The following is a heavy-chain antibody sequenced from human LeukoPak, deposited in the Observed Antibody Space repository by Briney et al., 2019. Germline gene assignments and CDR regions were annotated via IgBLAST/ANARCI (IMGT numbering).Heavy chain of an antibody. J-gene: IGHJ4*02. V-gene: IGHV3-23*01. CDR3: AKDNRIVATIGVFYY. D-gene: IGHD5-12*01. CDR2: ISGSGGST. CDR1: GFTFSSYA. Sequence: PGGSLGLSCAASGFTFSSYAMSWVRQAPGKGLEWASAISGSGGSTYYADSVKGRFTISRDNSKNTLYLQMNSLRAEDTAVYYCAKDNRIVATIGVFYYWGQGTLVTVSS.